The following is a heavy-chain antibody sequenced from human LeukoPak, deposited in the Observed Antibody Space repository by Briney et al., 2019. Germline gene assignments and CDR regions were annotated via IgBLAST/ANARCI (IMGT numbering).Heavy chain of an antibody. CDR3: ARTGYSSSRYNYFDY. Sequence: GGSLRLSCAASGFTFDDYAMHWVRQAPGKGLEWVSGISWNSGSIGYADSVKGRFTISRDNAKNSLYLQMNSLRAEDTALYYCARTGYSSSRYNYFDYWGQGTLVTASS. CDR2: ISWNSGSI. V-gene: IGHV3-9*01. CDR1: GFTFDDYA. D-gene: IGHD6-13*01. J-gene: IGHJ4*02.